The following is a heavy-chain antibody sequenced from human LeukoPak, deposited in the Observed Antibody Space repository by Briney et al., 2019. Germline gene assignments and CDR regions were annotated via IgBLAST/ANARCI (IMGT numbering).Heavy chain of an antibody. V-gene: IGHV7-4-1*02. CDR2: INTNTGNP. Sequence: ASVKVSCKASGYTFTGYYIYWLRQAPGQGLEWMGWINTNTGNPTYAQGFTGRFVFSLDTSVSTAYLQISSLKAEDTAVYYCARELYYYDSSGYGNYWGQGTLVTVSS. CDR3: ARELYYYDSSGYGNY. CDR1: GYTFTGYY. J-gene: IGHJ4*02. D-gene: IGHD3-22*01.